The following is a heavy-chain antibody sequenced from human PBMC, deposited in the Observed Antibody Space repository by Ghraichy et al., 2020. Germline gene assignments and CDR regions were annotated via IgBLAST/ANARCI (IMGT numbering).Heavy chain of an antibody. D-gene: IGHD6-19*01. CDR3: AKDAPGRYSSGWGAVDI. Sequence: GGGRAGVAGSRGSGAITSYADSVRGRFNISRDNSKDTQFLQMNSLRAEDTAVYYCAKDAPGRYSSGWGAVDIWGQGTVVTVSS. J-gene: IGHJ3*02. CDR2: SRGSGAIT. V-gene: IGHV3-23*01.